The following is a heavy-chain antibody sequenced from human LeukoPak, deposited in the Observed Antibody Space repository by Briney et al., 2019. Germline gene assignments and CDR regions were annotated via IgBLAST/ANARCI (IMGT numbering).Heavy chain of an antibody. D-gene: IGHD3-10*01. CDR1: GFTFSSYA. CDR2: ISSNGGST. CDR3: VTTYYYGSGSYLYNYYGMDV. V-gene: IGHV3-64D*06. Sequence: GGSLRLSCSASGFTFSSYAMHWVRQAPGKGLEYVSAISSNGGSTYYADSVKGRFTISRDNSKNTLYLQMSSLRAEDTAVYYCVTTYYYGSGSYLYNYYGMDVWGQGTTVTVSS. J-gene: IGHJ6*02.